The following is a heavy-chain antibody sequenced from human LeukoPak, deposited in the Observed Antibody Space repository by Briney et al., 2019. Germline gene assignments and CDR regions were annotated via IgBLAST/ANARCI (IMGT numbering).Heavy chain of an antibody. CDR2: IYSGGST. Sequence: GGSLRLSCAASGFTFSSYWMHWVRQAPGKGLEWVSVIYSGGSTYYADSVKGRFTISRDTSKNTQSLQMNSLRVEDTAVYYCARGPKSYYYYYYYGMDVWGQGTTVTVSS. CDR3: ARGPKSYYYYYYYGMDV. CDR1: GFTFSSYW. V-gene: IGHV3-53*01. D-gene: IGHD2/OR15-2a*01. J-gene: IGHJ6*02.